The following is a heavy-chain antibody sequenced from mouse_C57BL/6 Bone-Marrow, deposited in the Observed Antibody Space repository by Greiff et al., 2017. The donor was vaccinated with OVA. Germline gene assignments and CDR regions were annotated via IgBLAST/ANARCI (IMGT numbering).Heavy chain of an antibody. CDR3: ARRYYYGSSSWFAY. Sequence: EVQVVESGGGLVQPGGSLKLSCAASGFTFSDYYMYWVRQTPEKRLEWVAYISNGGGSTYYPDTVKGRFTISRDNAKNTLYLQMSRLKSEDTAMYYCARRYYYGSSSWFAYWGQGTLVTVSA. J-gene: IGHJ3*01. D-gene: IGHD1-1*01. V-gene: IGHV5-12*01. CDR1: GFTFSDYY. CDR2: ISNGGGST.